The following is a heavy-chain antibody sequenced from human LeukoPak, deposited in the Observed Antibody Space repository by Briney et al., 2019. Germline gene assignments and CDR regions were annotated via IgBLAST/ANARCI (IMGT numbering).Heavy chain of an antibody. V-gene: IGHV3-7*01. Sequence: GGSLRLSCAASGFTFSTYSMHWVRQAPGKGLEWVANIKQDGSEKYYVDSVKGRFTISRDNAKNSLYLQMNSLRAEDTAVYYCARGQTYWGQGTLVTVSS. CDR1: GFTFSTYS. CDR2: IKQDGSEK. CDR3: ARGQTY. J-gene: IGHJ4*02.